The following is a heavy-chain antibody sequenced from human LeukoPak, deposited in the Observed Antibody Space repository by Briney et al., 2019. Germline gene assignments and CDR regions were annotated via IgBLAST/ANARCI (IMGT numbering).Heavy chain of an antibody. J-gene: IGHJ6*04. D-gene: IGHD2-15*01. V-gene: IGHV3-23*01. CDR1: GFTVSSNY. Sequence: PGGSLRLSCAASGFTVSSNYMSWVRQAPGKGLEWVSAISGSGGSTYYADSVKGRFTISRDNSKNTLYLQMNSLRAEDTAVYYCAKKTRYCSGGSCYFSRYGMDVWGKGTTVTVSS. CDR2: ISGSGGST. CDR3: AKKTRYCSGGSCYFSRYGMDV.